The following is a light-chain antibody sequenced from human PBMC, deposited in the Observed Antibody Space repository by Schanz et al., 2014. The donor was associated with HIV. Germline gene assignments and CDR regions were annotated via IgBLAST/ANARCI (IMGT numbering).Light chain of an antibody. CDR1: SSDVGAYKY. V-gene: IGLV2-8*01. J-gene: IGLJ1*01. Sequence: QSALTQPASVSGSPGQSVTISCTGTSSDVGAYKYVSWYQQHPGKAPKLMIFEVSERPSGVPDRFSGSKSGNTASLTVSGLQAEDEADYYCCSYTTTSTYVFGAGTKLTVL. CDR2: EVS. CDR3: CSYTTTSTYV.